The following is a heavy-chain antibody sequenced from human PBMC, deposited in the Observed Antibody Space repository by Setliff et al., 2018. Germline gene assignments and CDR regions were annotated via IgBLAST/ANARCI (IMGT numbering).Heavy chain of an antibody. CDR2: IIPIFGTA. CDR1: GGTFSSYA. J-gene: IGHJ6*02. V-gene: IGHV1-69*05. Sequence: VSCKASGGTFSSYAISWVRQAPGQGLEWMGGIIPIFGTANYAQKFQGRVTITTDESTSTAYMELSSLRSEDTAVYYCARGITGTTNYYYGMDVRGQGTTVTVSS. CDR3: ARGITGTTNYYYGMDV. D-gene: IGHD1-7*01.